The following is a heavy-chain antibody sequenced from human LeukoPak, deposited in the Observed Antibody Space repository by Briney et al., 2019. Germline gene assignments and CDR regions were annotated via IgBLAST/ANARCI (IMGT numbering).Heavy chain of an antibody. CDR2: IRGSGGNT. V-gene: IGHV3-23*01. CDR1: GFTLSNYA. Sequence: GGSLRLSCAASGFTLSNYAMSWVRQAPGKGLEWVSTIRGSGGNTYYADSVKGRFTISRDTSKNTLYLQMNSLRAEDTALYYCARYCSGTCYSGFEYWGQGTLVTVSS. D-gene: IGHD2-2*01. CDR3: ARYCSGTCYSGFEY. J-gene: IGHJ4*02.